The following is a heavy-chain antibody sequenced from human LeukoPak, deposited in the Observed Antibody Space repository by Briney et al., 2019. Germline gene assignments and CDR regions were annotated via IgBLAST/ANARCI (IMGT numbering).Heavy chain of an antibody. CDR2: ISGSGGTA. CDR1: GFSFSSYW. CDR3: AKKGYYDGSGYYMYYFDH. D-gene: IGHD3-22*01. V-gene: IGHV3-23*01. Sequence: GGSLRLSCAASGFSFSSYWMSWVRQAPGKGLEWVSAISGSGGTAYYADSVKGRFTISRDNSKNTLYRQMNSLRAEDTAVYYCAKKGYYDGSGYYMYYFDHWGQGTLVTVSS. J-gene: IGHJ4*02.